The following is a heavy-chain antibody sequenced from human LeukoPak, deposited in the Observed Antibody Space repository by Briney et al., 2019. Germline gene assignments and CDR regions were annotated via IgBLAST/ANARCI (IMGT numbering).Heavy chain of an antibody. CDR1: GYTFTSYG. V-gene: IGHV1-18*01. D-gene: IGHD2-8*01. CDR3: ARDLGDIVLMVYVDAFDI. J-gene: IGHJ3*02. Sequence: GASVKVSCKASGYTFTSYGISWVRQAPGQGLEWMGWISAYNGNTNYAQKLQGRVTMTTDTSTSTAYMELRSLRSDDTAVYYCARDLGDIVLMVYVDAFDIWGQGTMVTVSS. CDR2: ISAYNGNT.